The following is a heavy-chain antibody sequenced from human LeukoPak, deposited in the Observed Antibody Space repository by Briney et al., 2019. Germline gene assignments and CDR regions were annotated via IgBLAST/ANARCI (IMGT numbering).Heavy chain of an antibody. D-gene: IGHD2-15*01. J-gene: IGHJ5*02. Sequence: SETLSLTCTVSGGSISSYYWSWIRQPPGKGLEWIGYIYYSGSTNYNPSLKSRVTISVDTSKNQFSLKLSSVTAADTAVYYCARVTPDCSGGSCYLWGLDPWGQGTLVTVSS. CDR1: GGSISSYY. CDR3: ARVTPDCSGGSCYLWGLDP. V-gene: IGHV4-59*01. CDR2: IYYSGST.